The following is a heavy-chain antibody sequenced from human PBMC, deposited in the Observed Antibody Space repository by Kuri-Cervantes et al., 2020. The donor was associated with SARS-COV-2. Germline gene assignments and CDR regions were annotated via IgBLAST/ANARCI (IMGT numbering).Heavy chain of an antibody. J-gene: IGHJ6*02. CDR1: GGHFSNYA. D-gene: IGHD3-3*01. V-gene: IGHV1-69*13. CDR2: ISPLSGKA. CDR3: ARDYWARGVVIMGLYGMDV. Sequence: SVKVSCKASGGHFSNYAITWVRQAPGPGLEWVGGISPLSGKAKYAQKFQGGVTISADESTSTAYMELSRLRSEDTAVYYCARDYWARGVVIMGLYGMDVWGRGTAVTVSS.